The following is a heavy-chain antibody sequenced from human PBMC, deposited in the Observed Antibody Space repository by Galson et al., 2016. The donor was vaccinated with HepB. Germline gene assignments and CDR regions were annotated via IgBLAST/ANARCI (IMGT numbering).Heavy chain of an antibody. CDR1: GFPFGTSA. CDR3: ANSDSVSRGVPLYYFEN. CDR2: ISARSGTA. D-gene: IGHD3-10*01. V-gene: IGHV3-23*01. Sequence: GSLRLSCAGSGFPFGTSAMNWVRQAPGKALEWVAGISARSGTAFYVDSVKGRFTISRDNSKNSLFLQMNRLRGEDSAIYYCANSDSVSRGVPLYYFENWGQGIMVTVSS. J-gene: IGHJ4*02.